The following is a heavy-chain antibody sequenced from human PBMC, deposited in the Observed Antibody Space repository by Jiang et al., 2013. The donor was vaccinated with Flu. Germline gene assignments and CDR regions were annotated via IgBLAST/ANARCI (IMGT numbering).Heavy chain of an antibody. CDR2: IYYSGST. V-gene: IGHV4-61*01. CDR1: GGSVSSGSYY. D-gene: IGHD5-24*01. Sequence: GPGLVKPSETLSLTCTVSGGSVSSGSYYWSWIRQPPGKGLEWIGYIYYSGSTNYNPSLKSRVTISVDTSKNQFSLKLSSVTAADTAVYYCARVPIRVEMATGWFDYWGQGTLVTVSS. J-gene: IGHJ4*02. CDR3: ARVPIRVEMATGWFDY.